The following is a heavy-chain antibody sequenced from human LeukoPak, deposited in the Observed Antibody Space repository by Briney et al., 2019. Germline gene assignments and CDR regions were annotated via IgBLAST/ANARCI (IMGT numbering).Heavy chain of an antibody. CDR1: GFTFSSYT. Sequence: GGSLRLSCAASGFTFSSYTMHWVRQAPGKGLEWVAVISYDGSNEYYEDSVKGRFTISRDSSRTTLYLQMISLRAEDTAVYYCARGPQYSGRIDYWGQGTLVTVAS. J-gene: IGHJ4*02. CDR2: ISYDGSNE. CDR3: ARGPQYSGRIDY. V-gene: IGHV3-30-3*01. D-gene: IGHD1-26*01.